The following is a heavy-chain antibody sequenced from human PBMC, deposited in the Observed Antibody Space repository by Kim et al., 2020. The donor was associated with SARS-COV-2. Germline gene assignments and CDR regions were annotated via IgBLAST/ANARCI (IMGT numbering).Heavy chain of an antibody. CDR1: GFTFTSSA. Sequence: SVKVSCKASGFTFTSSAVQWVRQARGQRLEWIGWIVVGSGNTNYAQKFQERVTITRDMSTSTAYMELSSLKSEDTAVYYCAAEFHYYGSGSYGPFDCWGQGTLVTVAS. J-gene: IGHJ4*02. V-gene: IGHV1-58*01. CDR3: AAEFHYYGSGSYGPFDC. D-gene: IGHD3-10*01. CDR2: IVVGSGNT.